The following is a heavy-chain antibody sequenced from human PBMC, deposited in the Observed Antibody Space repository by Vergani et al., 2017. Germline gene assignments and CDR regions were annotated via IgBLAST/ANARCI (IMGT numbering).Heavy chain of an antibody. J-gene: IGHJ5*02. D-gene: IGHD3-3*01. Sequence: EVELVESGGGLVQPGGSLRLSCAASGFTFNEYWMHWARQVPGKGLVWVSGMNGDGDTISYADSVKGRFTISRDNAKNTLFLQMNSLRAEDTAVYYCARARKFRFGVVCENWFDPWGQGTLFTVSS. CDR3: ARARKFRFGVVCENWFDP. CDR2: MNGDGDTI. CDR1: GFTFNEYW. V-gene: IGHV3-74*01.